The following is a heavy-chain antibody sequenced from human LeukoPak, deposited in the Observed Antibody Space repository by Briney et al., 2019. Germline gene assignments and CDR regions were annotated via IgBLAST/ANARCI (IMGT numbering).Heavy chain of an antibody. CDR2: IIPIFGTA. CDR3: ASASIAARPGPLFDY. Sequence: SVKVSCKASGGTFSSYAISWVRQAPGQGLEWMGRIIPIFGTANYAQKFQGRVTITTDESTSTAYMELSSLRSEGTAVYYCASASIAARPGPLFDYWGQGTLVTVSS. CDR1: GGTFSSYA. D-gene: IGHD6-6*01. V-gene: IGHV1-69*05. J-gene: IGHJ4*02.